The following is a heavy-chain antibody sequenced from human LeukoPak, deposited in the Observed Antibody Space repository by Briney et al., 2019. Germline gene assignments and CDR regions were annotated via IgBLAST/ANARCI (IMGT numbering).Heavy chain of an antibody. V-gene: IGHV4-59*01. D-gene: IGHD6-19*01. J-gene: IGHJ4*02. CDR3: ARELEGCFDY. Sequence: SETLSLTCTVSGGSISSYYWSWIRQPPGKGLEWIGYIYYSGSTNYNPPLKSRVTISVDTSKNQFSLKLSSVTAADTAVYYCARELEGCFDYWGQGTLVTVSS. CDR2: IYYSGST. CDR1: GGSISSYY.